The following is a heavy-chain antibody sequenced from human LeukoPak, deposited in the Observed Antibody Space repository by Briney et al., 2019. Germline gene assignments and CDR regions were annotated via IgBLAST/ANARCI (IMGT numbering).Heavy chain of an antibody. CDR1: GGSISSGGYY. CDR3: ARDKVDKLDSSGVFDY. V-gene: IGHV4-31*03. Sequence: SQTLSLTCTVSGGSISSGGYYWSWIRQHPGKGLEWIGYIYYSGSTYYNPSLKSRVTISVDTSKNQFSLKLSSVTAADTAVYYCARDKVDKLDSSGVFDYWGQETLVTVSS. D-gene: IGHD3-22*01. CDR2: IYYSGST. J-gene: IGHJ4*02.